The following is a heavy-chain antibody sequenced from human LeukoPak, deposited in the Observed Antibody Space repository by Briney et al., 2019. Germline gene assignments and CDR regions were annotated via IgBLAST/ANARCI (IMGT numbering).Heavy chain of an antibody. CDR3: ARDPGYFDFDY. CDR1: GFRFNTYS. V-gene: IGHV3-48*02. Sequence: GGSLRLSCAVSGFRFNTYSMNWVRQAPGKGLEWVSHISSSSGTIYYADPVKGRFTISRDNAKNSLYLQINSLRDEDTAVYYCARDPGYFDFDYWGLGTLVTVSS. D-gene: IGHD3-22*01. CDR2: ISSSSGTI. J-gene: IGHJ4*02.